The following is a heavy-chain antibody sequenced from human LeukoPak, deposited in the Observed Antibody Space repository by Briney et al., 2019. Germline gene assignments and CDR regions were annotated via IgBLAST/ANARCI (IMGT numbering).Heavy chain of an antibody. CDR2: IYYSGST. J-gene: IGHJ4*02. D-gene: IGHD3-22*01. CDR3: ARAPYDSSGYSAFFDY. CDR1: GGSISSGGYY. Sequence: SETLSLTCTVSGGSISSGGYYWSWIRQHPGKGLEWIGYIYYSGSTYYNPPLKSRVTISVDTSKNQFSLKLSSVTAADTAVYYCARAPYDSSGYSAFFDYWGQGALVTVSS. V-gene: IGHV4-31*03.